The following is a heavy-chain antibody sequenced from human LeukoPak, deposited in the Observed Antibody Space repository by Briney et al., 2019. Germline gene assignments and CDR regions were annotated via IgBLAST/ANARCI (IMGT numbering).Heavy chain of an antibody. CDR2: ISGSGGST. CDR1: GFTFSSYA. Sequence: GSLSLSCAAPGFTFSSYAMSWVRQAPGKGLEWVSAISGSGGSTYYADSVKGRFTISRDNSKNTLYLQMNSLRAEDTAVYYCARASLHYYATNGLDFWGQGTLVTVSS. CDR3: ARASLHYYATNGLDF. V-gene: IGHV3-23*01. J-gene: IGHJ4*02. D-gene: IGHD2-8*01.